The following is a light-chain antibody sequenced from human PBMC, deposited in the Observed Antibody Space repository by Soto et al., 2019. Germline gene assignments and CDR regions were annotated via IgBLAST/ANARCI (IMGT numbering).Light chain of an antibody. CDR2: DAS. CDR1: QSISSW. CDR3: QQYNSYPLT. Sequence: DIQMTQSPSTLAASLGDRVTITCRASQSISSWLAWYQQKPGKAPKLLIYDASSLESGVPSRFSGSGSGTEFTLTISSLPPDDFETYYCQQYNSYPLTFGGGTKVDIK. J-gene: IGKJ4*01. V-gene: IGKV1-5*01.